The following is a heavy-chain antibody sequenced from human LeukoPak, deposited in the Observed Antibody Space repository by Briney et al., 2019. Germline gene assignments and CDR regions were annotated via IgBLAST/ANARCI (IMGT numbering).Heavy chain of an antibody. V-gene: IGHV1-2*02. J-gene: IGHJ4*02. D-gene: IGHD3-16*01. Sequence: ASVTVSFKASGYTFTVYYMHWVRQAPGQGREWMGWINPNSGGTNYAQKFQGRVTMTRDTSISTAYMELSRLRSDDTAVYYCARGGGRLHNPLLTVYWGQGTLVTVSS. CDR2: INPNSGGT. CDR1: GYTFTVYY. CDR3: ARGGGRLHNPLLTVY.